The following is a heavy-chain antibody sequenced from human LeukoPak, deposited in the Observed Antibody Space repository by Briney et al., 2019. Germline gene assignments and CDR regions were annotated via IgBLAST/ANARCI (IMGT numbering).Heavy chain of an antibody. CDR3: ALGGYSSGWYYFDY. CDR2: IWYDGSNK. J-gene: IGHJ4*02. D-gene: IGHD6-19*01. CDR1: RFTFSSYG. V-gene: IGHV3-33*01. Sequence: PGGSLRLSCAASRFTFSSYGMHWGRQAPGKGLEWGAVIWYDGSNKYYADSVKGRFTISRDNSKNTLYLQMNSLRAEDTAVYYCALGGYSSGWYYFDYWGQGTLVTVSS.